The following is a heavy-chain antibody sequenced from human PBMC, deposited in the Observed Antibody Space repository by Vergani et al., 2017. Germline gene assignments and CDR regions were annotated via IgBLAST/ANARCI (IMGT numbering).Heavy chain of an antibody. CDR2: ISGYNGNT. CDR3: AGGYCSTIAGYALGTWGYGMDV. J-gene: IGHJ6*02. CDR1: GYTFSRYA. Sequence: QVQLVQSGAEVKKPGASVKVSCKASGYTFSRYAISWVRQAPGQGLEWMGWISGYNGNTNYAQKFQGRVTMTTVTSTSTAHMELRSLRSDDTAVYYCAGGYCSTIAGYALGTWGYGMDVWGQGTTVTVSS. D-gene: IGHD2-2*01. V-gene: IGHV1-18*01.